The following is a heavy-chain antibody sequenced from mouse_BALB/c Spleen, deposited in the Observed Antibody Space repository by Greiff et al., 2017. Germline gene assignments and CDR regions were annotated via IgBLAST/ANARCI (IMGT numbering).Heavy chain of an antibody. Sequence: DVMLVESGGDLVKPGGSLKLSCAASGFTFSSYGMSWVRQTPDKRLEWVATISSGGSYTYYPDSVKGRFTISRDNAKNTLYLQMSSLKSEDTAMYYCARDSSGYNDYWGQGTTLTVSS. CDR1: GFTFSSYG. CDR3: ARDSSGYNDY. J-gene: IGHJ2*01. D-gene: IGHD3-2*01. CDR2: ISSGGSYT. V-gene: IGHV5-6*02.